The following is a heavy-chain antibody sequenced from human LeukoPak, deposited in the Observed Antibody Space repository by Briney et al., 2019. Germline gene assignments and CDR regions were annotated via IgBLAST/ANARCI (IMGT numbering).Heavy chain of an antibody. CDR1: GFTFSNYW. CDR2: IKRDGSDK. Sequence: GGSLRLFCAASGFTFSNYWMSWVRQAPWKGLEWVANIKRDGSDKYYVDSVKGRFTISRDNAKNSLYLQMNSLRAEDTAVYYCARDRGSSSWSDALNYWGQGTLVTVSS. CDR3: ARDRGSSSWSDALNY. D-gene: IGHD6-13*01. V-gene: IGHV3-7*01. J-gene: IGHJ4*02.